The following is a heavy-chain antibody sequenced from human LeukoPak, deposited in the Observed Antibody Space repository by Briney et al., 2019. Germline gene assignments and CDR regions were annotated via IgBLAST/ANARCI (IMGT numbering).Heavy chain of an antibody. CDR3: ARYRGVKGDYYYYYMDV. Sequence: GASVKVSCKASGYTFTSYYMHWVRQAPGQGLEWMGIINPSGGSTSYAQKFQGRVTMTRDTSTSTAYMELRSLRSDDTAVYYCARYRGVKGDYYYYYMDVWGKGTTVTVSS. J-gene: IGHJ6*03. CDR1: GYTFTSYY. D-gene: IGHD1-26*01. CDR2: INPSGGST. V-gene: IGHV1-46*01.